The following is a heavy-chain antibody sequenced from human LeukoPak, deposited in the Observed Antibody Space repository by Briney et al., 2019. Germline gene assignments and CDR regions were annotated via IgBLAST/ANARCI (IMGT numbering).Heavy chain of an antibody. Sequence: EASVNVSCTASGYTFTIYYMHWVRQAPGQGLEWMGIINPSGGSTSYAQKFQGRVTMTRDTSTSTVYMELSSLRSEDTAVYYCASILRGNYNQDYWGQGTLVTVSS. CDR2: INPSGGST. D-gene: IGHD1-1*01. V-gene: IGHV1-46*01. CDR1: GYTFTIYY. J-gene: IGHJ4*02. CDR3: ASILRGNYNQDY.